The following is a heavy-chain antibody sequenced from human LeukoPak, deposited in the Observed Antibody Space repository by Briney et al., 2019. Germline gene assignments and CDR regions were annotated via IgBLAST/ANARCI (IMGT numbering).Heavy chain of an antibody. J-gene: IGHJ3*02. CDR3: ARGLVVGGTGVWAFDI. CDR2: IYKVGNT. D-gene: IGHD1-26*01. CDR1: GFTVSNNY. Sequence: GGSLRLSCAASGFTVSNNYMSWVRQAPGKGLEWVSVIYKVGNTFYADFVKGRFTISRDNSKNILYLQMNGLRAEDTALYYCARGLVVGGTGVWAFDIWGKGTMVTVSP. V-gene: IGHV3-66*01.